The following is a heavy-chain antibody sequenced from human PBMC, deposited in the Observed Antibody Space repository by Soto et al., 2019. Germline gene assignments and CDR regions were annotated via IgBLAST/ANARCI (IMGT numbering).Heavy chain of an antibody. V-gene: IGHV2-5*02. D-gene: IGHD3-22*01. CDR2: IYWDDDK. J-gene: IGHJ1*01. CDR3: AHSPHYYAGCGYYAAGEYFQH. CDR1: GFSLSTSGVG. Sequence: QITLKESGPTLVKPTQTLTLTCTFSGFSLSTSGVGVGWIRQPPGKALEWLALIYWDDDKRYSPSLKSRLTIPTHTPNSHEFLTRTNVAPRDTAQSYCAHSPHYYAGCGYYAAGEYFQHWVQGTLVTVTS.